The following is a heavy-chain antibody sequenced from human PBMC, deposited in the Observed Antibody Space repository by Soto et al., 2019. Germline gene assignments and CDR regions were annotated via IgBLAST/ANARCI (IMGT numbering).Heavy chain of an antibody. CDR1: GFSFSDYG. D-gene: IGHD1-20*01. Sequence: QFQLVESGGGVVQPARSLRLSCAASGFSFSDYGMHWVRQAPGKGLEWVAVIWYDGNNKYYVDSVKGRFTISRDNSKNTLYLQINSLRAEDTAVYYCERGSHNGNSEKFYNYYNMDVWGQGTTVTVSS. CDR2: IWYDGNNK. CDR3: ERGSHNGNSEKFYNYYNMDV. V-gene: IGHV3-33*01. J-gene: IGHJ6*02.